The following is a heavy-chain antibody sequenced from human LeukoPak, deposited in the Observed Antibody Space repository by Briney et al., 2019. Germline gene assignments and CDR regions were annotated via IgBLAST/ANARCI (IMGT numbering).Heavy chain of an antibody. CDR2: ISASGGGT. CDR3: AKNLLGDAAYSWYFDL. Sequence: GGSLRLSCAASGFTFSDYYMSWIRQAPGKGLEWVSSISASGGGTVYADSVKGRVTISRDNSKNTLYLQMNSLRAEDTAVYFCAKNLLGDAAYSWYFDLWGRGTLVTVSS. J-gene: IGHJ2*01. V-gene: IGHV3-23*01. D-gene: IGHD1-26*01. CDR1: GFTFSDYY.